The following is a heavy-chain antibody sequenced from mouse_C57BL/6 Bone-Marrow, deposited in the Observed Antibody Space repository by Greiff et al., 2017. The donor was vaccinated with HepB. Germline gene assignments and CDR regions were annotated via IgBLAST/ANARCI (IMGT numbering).Heavy chain of an antibody. V-gene: IGHV1-81*01. Sequence: VKLVESGAELARPGASVKLSCKASGYTFTSYGISWVKQRTGQGLEWIGEIYPRSGNTYYNEKFKGKATLTADKSSSTAYMELRSLTSEDSAVYFCARRSNPYFDVWGTGTTVTVSS. D-gene: IGHD2-5*01. J-gene: IGHJ1*03. CDR2: IYPRSGNT. CDR3: ARRSNPYFDV. CDR1: GYTFTSYG.